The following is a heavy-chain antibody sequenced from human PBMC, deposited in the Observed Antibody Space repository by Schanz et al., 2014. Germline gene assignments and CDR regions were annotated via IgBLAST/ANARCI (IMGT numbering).Heavy chain of an antibody. J-gene: IGHJ4*02. Sequence: QVQLEESGAGLVKPSGTLSLTCAVSGASVSSDNWWNWVRQPPGKGLEWIGEIYDSGNTNYNPSLKSRVTMSVDDSKTQSSLQLTSVTAADTAVYYCARGGQGFGEPHQRLFEYWGPGTLVTVSS. D-gene: IGHD3-10*01. CDR1: GASVSSDNW. V-gene: IGHV4-4*02. CDR3: ARGGQGFGEPHQRLFEY. CDR2: IYDSGNT.